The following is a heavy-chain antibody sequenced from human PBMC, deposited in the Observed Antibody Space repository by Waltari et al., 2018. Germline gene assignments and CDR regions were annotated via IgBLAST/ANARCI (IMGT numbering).Heavy chain of an antibody. CDR3: ARDKYSGYDL. J-gene: IGHJ4*02. Sequence: QVQLQESGPGLVKPSETLSLTCTVSGYSISSGYYWGWIRQPPGKGLEWIGSIYHSGSTSANPPLKSRFTISVDTSKNQFSLKLSLVTAADTAVYYCARDKYSGYDLWGQGTLVTVSS. CDR2: IYHSGST. D-gene: IGHD5-12*01. CDR1: GYSISSGYY. V-gene: IGHV4-38-2*02.